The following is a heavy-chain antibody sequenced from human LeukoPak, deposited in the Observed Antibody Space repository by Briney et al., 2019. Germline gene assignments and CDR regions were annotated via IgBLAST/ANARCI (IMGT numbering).Heavy chain of an antibody. J-gene: IGHJ6*02. D-gene: IGHD2-15*01. CDR1: GFTFSSYA. V-gene: IGHV3-21*01. CDR3: AGDATRYYGMDV. Sequence: GGSLRLSCAASGFTFSSYAMSWVRQAPGKGLEWVSSISSSSSYIYYADSVKGRFTISRDNAKNSLYLQMNSLRAEDTAVYYCAGDATRYYGMDVWGQGTTVTVSS. CDR2: ISSSSSYI.